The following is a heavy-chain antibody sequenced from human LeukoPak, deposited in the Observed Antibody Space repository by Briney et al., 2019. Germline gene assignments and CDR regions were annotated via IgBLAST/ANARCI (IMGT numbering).Heavy chain of an antibody. CDR1: GFTFSSYA. D-gene: IGHD4-23*01. J-gene: IGHJ3*02. Sequence: PGGSLRLSCAASGFTFSSYAMSWVRQAPGKGLERVSAISGSGGSRYYADSVKGRFTISSDNSKNTLYLQMNSLRAEDTALYYCAKSPYGGNPTDAFDIWGQGTMVTVSS. CDR3: AKSPYGGNPTDAFDI. V-gene: IGHV3-23*01. CDR2: ISGSGGSR.